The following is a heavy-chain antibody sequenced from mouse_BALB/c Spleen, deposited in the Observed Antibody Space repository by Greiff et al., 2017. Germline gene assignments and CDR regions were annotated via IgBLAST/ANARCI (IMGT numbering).Heavy chain of an antibody. V-gene: IGHV1S137*01. CDR3: AREWGWCFDV. CDR1: GYTFTDYA. CDR2: ISTYYGDA. Sequence: QVQLQQSGAELVRPGVSVKISCKASGYTFTDYAMHWVKQSHAKSLEWIGVISTYYGDASYNQKFKGKATMTVDKSSSTAYMELARLTSEDSAIYYCAREWGWCFDVWGAGTTVTVSS. J-gene: IGHJ1*01. D-gene: IGHD1-3*01.